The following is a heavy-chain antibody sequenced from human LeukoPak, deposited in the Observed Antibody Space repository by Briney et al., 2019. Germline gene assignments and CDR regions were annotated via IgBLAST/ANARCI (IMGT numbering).Heavy chain of an antibody. CDR1: GFTFSSYW. CDR3: ARVPPNTVTTLQYFDY. D-gene: IGHD4-17*01. V-gene: IGHV3-7*01. CDR2: IKQDGSEK. J-gene: IGHJ4*02. Sequence: GGSLRLSCAASGFTFSSYWMSWVRQAPGKGLEWVANIKQDGSEKDYVDSVRGRFTVARDNAKNSLYLQMNSLRAEDTAVYYCARVPPNTVTTLQYFDYWDEGTVVAVSS.